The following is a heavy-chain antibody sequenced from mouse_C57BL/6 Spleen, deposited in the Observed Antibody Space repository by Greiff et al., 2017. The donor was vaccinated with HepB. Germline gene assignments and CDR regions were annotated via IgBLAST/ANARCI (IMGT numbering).Heavy chain of an antibody. Sequence: EVQLQQSGAELVRPGASVKLSCTASGFNIKDDYMHWVKQRPEKGLEGIGWIDPENGDTEYASKFQGKATITADTSSNTAYLQLSSLTSEDTAVYYCTTSYYYVSSGPYWYFDVWGTGTTVTVSS. CDR2: IDPENGDT. J-gene: IGHJ1*03. D-gene: IGHD1-1*01. CDR3: TTSYYYVSSGPYWYFDV. CDR1: GFNIKDDY. V-gene: IGHV14-4*01.